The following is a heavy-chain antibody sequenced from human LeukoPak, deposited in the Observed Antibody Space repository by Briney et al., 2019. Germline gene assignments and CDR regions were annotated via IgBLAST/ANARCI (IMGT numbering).Heavy chain of an antibody. CDR3: ARSHYYYYYMDV. CDR1: GFTFSSYW. J-gene: IGHJ6*03. Sequence: PGGSLRLSCAASGFTFSSYWMNWVRQAPGKGLDWVANIKKDGSEKYYVDSVKGRFTISRDNARNSLYLQMNSLRAEDTAVYYCARSHYYYYYMDVWGKGTTVTVSS. CDR2: IKKDGSEK. V-gene: IGHV3-7*01.